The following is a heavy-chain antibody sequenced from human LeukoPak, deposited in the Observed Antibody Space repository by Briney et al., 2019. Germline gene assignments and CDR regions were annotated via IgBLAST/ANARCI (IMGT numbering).Heavy chain of an antibody. CDR1: GGSISSGDYY. J-gene: IGHJ5*02. CDR3: ASTPDYDSSGYYFSWFDP. V-gene: IGHV4-30-4*01. Sequence: PSQTLSLTCTVSGGSISSGDYYWSWIRQPPGKGLEWIGYIYDSGSTDYNPSLKSRVTISVDTSKNQFSLKLSSVTAADTAVYYCASTPDYDSSGYYFSWFDPWGQGTLVTVSS. D-gene: IGHD3-22*01. CDR2: IYDSGST.